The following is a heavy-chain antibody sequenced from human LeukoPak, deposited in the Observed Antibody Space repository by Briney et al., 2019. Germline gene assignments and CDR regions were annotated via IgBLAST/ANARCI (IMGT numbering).Heavy chain of an antibody. CDR3: ARDRSGNVVVPAAMQPYYYYYGMDV. V-gene: IGHV3-66*01. Sequence: GGSLRLSCAASGFTVSSNYMSWVRQAPGKGLEWVSVIYSGGSTYYADSVKGRFTISRDNSKNTLYLQMNSLRAEDTAVYYCARDRSGNVVVPAAMQPYYYYYGMDVWGQGTTATVSS. D-gene: IGHD2-2*01. J-gene: IGHJ6*02. CDR2: IYSGGST. CDR1: GFTVSSNY.